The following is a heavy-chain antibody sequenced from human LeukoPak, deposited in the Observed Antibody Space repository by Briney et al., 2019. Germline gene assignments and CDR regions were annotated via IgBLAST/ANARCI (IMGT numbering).Heavy chain of an antibody. CDR2: IYYSGST. V-gene: IGHV4-39*01. CDR1: GGSISSSSYY. J-gene: IGHJ4*02. CDR3: ARLTPSIF. Sequence: SETLSLTCTVSGGSISSSSYYWGWIRQPPGKGLEWIGSIYYSGSTYYNPSLKSRVTISVDTSKNQFSLKLSSVTAADTAVYYCARLTPSIFWGLGTLVTVSS. D-gene: IGHD3-9*01.